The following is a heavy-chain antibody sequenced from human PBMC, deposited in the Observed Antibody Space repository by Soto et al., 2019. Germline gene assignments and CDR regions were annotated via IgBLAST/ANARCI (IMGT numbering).Heavy chain of an antibody. V-gene: IGHV4-59*01. Sequence: QVQLQESGPGLVKPSETLSLTCTVSGGSISSYYWSWIRQPPGKGLEWIGYIYYSGSTNYNPSLXSXVXIXXDTSKNQFSLKLSSVTAADTAVYYCARVYAYYFDYWGQGTLVTVSS. CDR1: GGSISSYY. D-gene: IGHD2-8*01. J-gene: IGHJ4*02. CDR2: IYYSGST. CDR3: ARVYAYYFDY.